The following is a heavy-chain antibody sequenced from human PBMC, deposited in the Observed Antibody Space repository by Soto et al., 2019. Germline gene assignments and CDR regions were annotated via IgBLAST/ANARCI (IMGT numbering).Heavy chain of an antibody. CDR2: INHSGST. Sequence: QVQLQQWGAGLLKPSETLSLTCAVYGGSFSGYYWSWIRQPPGKGLEWIGEINHSGSTNYNPSLKSRVTISVHQSQNPXSLKLSSVTAADTAVYYCARGRPRDYYDSPRAFDYWGQGTLVTVSS. CDR3: ARGRPRDYYDSPRAFDY. D-gene: IGHD3-22*01. CDR1: GGSFSGYY. J-gene: IGHJ4*02. V-gene: IGHV4-34*01.